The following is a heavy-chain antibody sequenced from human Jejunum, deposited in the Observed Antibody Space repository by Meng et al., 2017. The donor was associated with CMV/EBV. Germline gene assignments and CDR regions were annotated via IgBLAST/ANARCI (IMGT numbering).Heavy chain of an antibody. J-gene: IGHJ4*02. CDR1: GGSLIGTNW. CDR3: GDPPAGY. V-gene: IGHV4-4*01. Sequence: TLSITCVVSGGSLIGTNWWNWVRQPPGGGLEWIGEIFHSGATNYNPSLKSRVTISIDNSKNQFSLKLTSVTAADTAVYFCGDPPAGYWGQGVLVTVSS. CDR2: IFHSGAT.